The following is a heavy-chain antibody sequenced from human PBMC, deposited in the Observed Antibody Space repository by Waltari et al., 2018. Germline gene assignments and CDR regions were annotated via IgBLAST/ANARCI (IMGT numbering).Heavy chain of an antibody. CDR1: GGSISSYY. Sequence: QVQLQESGPGLVKPSETLSLTCTVSGGSISSYYWSWIRQPPGKGLEWIGYIYYSGSTNYNPSLKSRVTISVDTSKNQFSLKLSSVTAADTAVYYCATSQVYGGKQFGYWGQGTLVTVSS. D-gene: IGHD4-17*01. CDR3: ATSQVYGGKQFGY. CDR2: IYYSGST. J-gene: IGHJ4*02. V-gene: IGHV4-59*01.